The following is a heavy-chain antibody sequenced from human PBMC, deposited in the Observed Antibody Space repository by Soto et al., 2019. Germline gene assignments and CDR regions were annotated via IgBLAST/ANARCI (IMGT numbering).Heavy chain of an antibody. D-gene: IGHD4-4*01. J-gene: IGHJ6*03. CDR1: GFIFSNYA. Sequence: EVQLLESGGGLVQPGGSLRLSCAASGFIFSNYALTWVRQAPGKGLEWVSTVSGSGDSTYSADSVKGRFTFSRDNSKNTLYVQMNSLRAEYTAVYYCAKSSCDYRDDYYYYMDVWGKGTTVTVSS. CDR3: AKSSCDYRDDYYYYMDV. V-gene: IGHV3-23*01. CDR2: VSGSGDST.